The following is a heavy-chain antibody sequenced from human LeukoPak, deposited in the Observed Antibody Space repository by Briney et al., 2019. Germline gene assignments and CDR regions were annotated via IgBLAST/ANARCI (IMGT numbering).Heavy chain of an antibody. CDR3: ARETDSGYDEPGTHYYYYYMDV. D-gene: IGHD5-12*01. CDR1: GYTFTGYY. Sequence: GASVKVSCKASGYTFTGYYMHWVRQAPGQGLEWMGWINPNSGGTNYAQKFQGRVTMTRDTSISTAYMELSRLRSDDTAVYYCARETDSGYDEPGTHYYYYYMDVWGKGTTVTVSS. CDR2: INPNSGGT. J-gene: IGHJ6*03. V-gene: IGHV1-2*02.